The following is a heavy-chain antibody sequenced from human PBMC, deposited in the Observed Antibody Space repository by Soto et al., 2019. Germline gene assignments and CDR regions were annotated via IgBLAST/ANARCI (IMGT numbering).Heavy chain of an antibody. CDR1: GSAVTSAY. CDR2: IYYSDSP. Sequence: QVQLQESGPGLVKPSETLSLTCTVSGSAVTSAYWHWIRQPPGKGVEGIGHIYYSDSPSYNPSLKRRVTISVDTFHNHSSLRLTSVTAADTAVYYCARDVAYDASGIGGQGTLVTVS. J-gene: IGHJ4*02. D-gene: IGHD3-22*01. CDR3: ARDVAYDASGI. V-gene: IGHV4-59*02.